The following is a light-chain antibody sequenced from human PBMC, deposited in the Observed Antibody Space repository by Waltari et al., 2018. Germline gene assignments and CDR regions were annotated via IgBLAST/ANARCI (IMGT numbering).Light chain of an antibody. V-gene: IGKV1-33*01. CDR3: QQYDNLPLT. Sequence: DIQMTQSPSSLSASVGDRVTITCQASQDISNYLNWYQQKPGKAPKLLIYDASNLETGVPLRVRGSGSGTDFTFTISSLQPEDIATYYCQQYDNLPLTFGGGTKVEIK. J-gene: IGKJ4*01. CDR1: QDISNY. CDR2: DAS.